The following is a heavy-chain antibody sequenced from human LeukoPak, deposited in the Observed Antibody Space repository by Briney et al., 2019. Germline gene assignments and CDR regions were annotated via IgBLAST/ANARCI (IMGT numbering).Heavy chain of an antibody. Sequence: AGGSLRLSCAASGFTFSSYGMHWVRQAPGKGLEWVAVIWYDGSNKYYADSVKGRFTTSRDNSKNTLYLQMNSLRAEDTAVYYCARGRITMVRGVISPTHFDYWGQGTLVTVSS. V-gene: IGHV3-33*01. CDR3: ARGRITMVRGVISPTHFDY. CDR2: IWYDGSNK. J-gene: IGHJ4*02. D-gene: IGHD3-10*01. CDR1: GFTFSSYG.